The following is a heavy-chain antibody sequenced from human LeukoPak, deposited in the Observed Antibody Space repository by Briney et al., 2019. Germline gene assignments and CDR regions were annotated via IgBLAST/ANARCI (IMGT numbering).Heavy chain of an antibody. V-gene: IGHV1-69*05. J-gene: IGHJ4*02. D-gene: IGHD1-26*01. Sequence: GASVKVSCKASGGTFSSYAISWVRQAPGQGLEWMGGIIPIFGTANYAQRFQGRVTITTDESTSTAYMELSSLRSEDTAVYYCARAGGSYRYYFDYWGQGTLVTVSS. CDR2: IIPIFGTA. CDR3: ARAGGSYRYYFDY. CDR1: GGTFSSYA.